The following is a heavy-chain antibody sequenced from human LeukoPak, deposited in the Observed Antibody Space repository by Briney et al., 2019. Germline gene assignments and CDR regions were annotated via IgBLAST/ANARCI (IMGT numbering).Heavy chain of an antibody. D-gene: IGHD6-13*01. CDR1: GFTFSSYA. CDR2: ISGSGGST. Sequence: GGSLRLSCAASGFTFSSYAMSWVRQAPGKGLEWVSAISGSGGSTYYADSVKGRFTISRDNSKNTVSLQMDSLRADDTALYYCARVHIAATGLGAFDPWGQGTLVTVSS. CDR3: ARVHIAATGLGAFDP. J-gene: IGHJ5*02. V-gene: IGHV3-23*01.